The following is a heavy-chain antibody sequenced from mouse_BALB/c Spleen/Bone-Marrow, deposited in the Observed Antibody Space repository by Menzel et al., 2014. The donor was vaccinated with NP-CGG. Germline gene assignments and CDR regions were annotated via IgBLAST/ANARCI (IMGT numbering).Heavy chain of an antibody. CDR3: ARFDGYDVGFAY. CDR1: GYTFXSYW. J-gene: IGHJ3*01. Sequence: VQLQQSGSELVRPGASVKLSCKASGYTFXSYWMHWVKQRPGQGLEWIGNIYPGSGTAKYDGKFKNKATLTVDTSSSTAYMQLSSLTSEDSAVYYCARFDGYDVGFAYWGQGTLVTVS. D-gene: IGHD2-2*01. CDR2: IYPGSGTA. V-gene: IGHV1S5*01.